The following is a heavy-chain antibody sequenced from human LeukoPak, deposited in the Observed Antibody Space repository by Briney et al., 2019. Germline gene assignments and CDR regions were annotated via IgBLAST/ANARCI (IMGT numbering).Heavy chain of an antibody. J-gene: IGHJ5*01. CDR1: GFTFSSYW. CDR2: IKQDGSEK. D-gene: IGHD6-6*01. Sequence: GGSLRLSCAASGFTFSSYWMSWVRQAPGKGREWVANIKQDGSEKYYAASVKGRFTISRDNAKTSLYLQMHSLRAEATAVYYCARVSIAAPPLATDSWGQGTLVTVFS. CDR3: ARVSIAAPPLATDS. V-gene: IGHV3-7*04.